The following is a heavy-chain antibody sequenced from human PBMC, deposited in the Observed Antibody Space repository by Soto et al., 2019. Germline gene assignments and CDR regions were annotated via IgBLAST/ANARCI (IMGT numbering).Heavy chain of an antibody. Sequence: QVQLVQSGAEVKKPGASVKVSCKASGYTFTRYAMHWVRQAPGQRLEWMGWINAGNGNTKYSQKFQGRVTITRDTSASTAYMELSSLRSEDTAVYYCARDYGGKGGGVGTFDYWGQGTLVTVSS. V-gene: IGHV1-3*01. CDR1: GYTFTRYA. CDR2: INAGNGNT. CDR3: ARDYGGKGGGVGTFDY. J-gene: IGHJ4*02. D-gene: IGHD4-17*01.